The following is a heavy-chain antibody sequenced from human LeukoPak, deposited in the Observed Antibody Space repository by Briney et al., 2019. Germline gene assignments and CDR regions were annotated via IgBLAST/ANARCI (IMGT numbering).Heavy chain of an antibody. Sequence: SETLSLTCTVSGDSISSSSSYWGWIRQPPGEGLEWIGSIYYSGSTYYNTSLKSRVTISVDTSKNQFSLKLSSVTAADTAVYYCARVSPAATLFDPWGQGTLVTVSS. J-gene: IGHJ5*02. CDR2: IYYSGST. CDR1: GDSISSSSSY. V-gene: IGHV4-39*07. CDR3: ARVSPAATLFDP. D-gene: IGHD2-15*01.